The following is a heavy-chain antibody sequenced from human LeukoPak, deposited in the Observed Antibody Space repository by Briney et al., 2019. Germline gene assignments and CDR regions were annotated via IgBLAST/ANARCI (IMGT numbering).Heavy chain of an antibody. CDR3: ATQLAVAGTQGDY. CDR1: GFTVSSNY. CDR2: IYSGGST. D-gene: IGHD6-19*01. Sequence: PGGSLRLSCAASGFTVSSNYMSWVRQAPGKGLEWVSVIYSGGSTYYADSVKGRFTISRDYSKNTLYLQMNSLRAEDTAVYYCATQLAVAGTQGDYWGQGTLVTVSS. J-gene: IGHJ4*02. V-gene: IGHV3-66*02.